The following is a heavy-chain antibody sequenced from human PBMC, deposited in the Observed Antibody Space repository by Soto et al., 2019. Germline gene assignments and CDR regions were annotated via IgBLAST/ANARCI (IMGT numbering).Heavy chain of an antibody. CDR2: ISYDGSNQ. J-gene: IGHJ3*01. CDR3: AKGALGVTWGAFDF. CDR1: GFSFSTYG. D-gene: IGHD3-10*01. Sequence: QIQLVESGGGVVQPGESLRLSCAASGFSFSTYGMHWVRQAPGKGLEWVAVISYDGSNQYYEDSVKGRFTISRDNSKNTLYLQMNSLRPEDTARYYCAKGALGVTWGAFDFWGQGTLVPVSS. V-gene: IGHV3-30*18.